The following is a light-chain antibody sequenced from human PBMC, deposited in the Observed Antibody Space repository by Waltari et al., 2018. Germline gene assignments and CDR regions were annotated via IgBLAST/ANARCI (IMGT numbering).Light chain of an antibody. Sequence: EIVLTQSPGTLSLSPGERATLSCRASQSVSSSYLAWYQQKPGQAPRLLIYGASRRGTGIPDRFSGSGSGTDFTLTISRLEPEDFAVYYCQQYGSSPRGTFGQGTKVEIK. CDR3: QQYGSSPRGT. CDR1: QSVSSSY. J-gene: IGKJ1*01. V-gene: IGKV3-20*01. CDR2: GAS.